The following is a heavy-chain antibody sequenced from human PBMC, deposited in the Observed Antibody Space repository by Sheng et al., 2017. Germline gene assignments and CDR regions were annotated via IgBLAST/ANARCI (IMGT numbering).Heavy chain of an antibody. V-gene: IGHV3-30*04. CDR2: ISYDGSNK. CDR3: ARAQENSTYNWFDP. CDR1: GFTFSSYA. Sequence: QVQLVESGGGVVQPGRSLRLSCAASGFTFSSYAMHWVRQAPGKGLEWVAVISYDGSNKYYADSVKGRFTISRDNSKNTLYLQMNSLRAEDTAVYYCARAQENSTYNWFDPWGQGTLVTVSS. J-gene: IGHJ5*02. D-gene: IGHD2-2*01.